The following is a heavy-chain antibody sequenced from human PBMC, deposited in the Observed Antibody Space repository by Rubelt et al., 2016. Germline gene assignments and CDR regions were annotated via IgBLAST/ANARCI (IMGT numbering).Heavy chain of an antibody. Sequence: QLVQSAAEVKEPGASVKASCKASGYTFTGYYIHWMRQAPGQGLEWMGRIDPNSGATNYTQIFQGRVTMTRDPSVRTAYMDLGSLTSGDTAIYFCAKVRRPGMVASSTFDIWGQGTMVTVSS. D-gene: IGHD3-3*01. CDR3: AKVRRPGMVASSTFDI. CDR2: IDPNSGAT. J-gene: IGHJ3*02. CDR1: GYTFTGYY. V-gene: IGHV1-2*06.